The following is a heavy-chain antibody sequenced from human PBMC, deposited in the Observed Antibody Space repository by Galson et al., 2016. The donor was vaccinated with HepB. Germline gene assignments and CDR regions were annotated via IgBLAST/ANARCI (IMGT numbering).Heavy chain of an antibody. CDR2: IIPILAIT. D-gene: IGHD2-2*01. Sequence: SVKVSCKASGSTFNSYTINWVRQAPGQGLEWLGRIIPILAITNYAQKFQGRVTITADKSTSTAYMELNSLRSEDTAVYYCASPVRHTSYYYFMAVWGKGTTVTVSS. J-gene: IGHJ6*04. CDR3: ASPVRHTSYYYFMAV. V-gene: IGHV1-69*02. CDR1: GSTFNSYT.